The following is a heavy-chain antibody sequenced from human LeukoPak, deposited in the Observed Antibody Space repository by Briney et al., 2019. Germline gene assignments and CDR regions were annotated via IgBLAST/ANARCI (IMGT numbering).Heavy chain of an antibody. CDR3: TTEESDFWSGYSFDY. CDR1: GFTFSNAW. J-gene: IGHJ4*02. Sequence: GGSLRLSCAASGFTFSNAWMSWVRQAPGKGLEWVGRIKSKTDGGTTDYAAPVKGRFTISRDDSKNTLYLQMNSLKTEDTAVYYCTTEESDFWSGYSFDYWGQGTLVTVSS. CDR2: IKSKTDGGTT. D-gene: IGHD3-3*01. V-gene: IGHV3-15*01.